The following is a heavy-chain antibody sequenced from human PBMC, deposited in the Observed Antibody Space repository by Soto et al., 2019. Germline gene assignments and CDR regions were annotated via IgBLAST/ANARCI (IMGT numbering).Heavy chain of an antibody. J-gene: IGHJ4*02. CDR1: GFSLGSSGMG. CDR3: AHSFCSDAVPRRDFDS. V-gene: IGHV2-5*01. CDR2: IYWHGDK. D-gene: IGHD3-10*02. Sequence: QITLTESGPTLVKPTQALTLTCTFSGFSLGSSGMGVGWIRQPPEKALEWLALIYWHGDKRYSPSLKNRLTITKGTSENLVVRIMTNVEPDDTATYSCAHSFCSDAVPRRDFDSWGQGALVTVSS.